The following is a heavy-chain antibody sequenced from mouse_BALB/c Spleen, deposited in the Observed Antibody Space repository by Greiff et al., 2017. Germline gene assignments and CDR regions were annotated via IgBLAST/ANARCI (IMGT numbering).Heavy chain of an antibody. CDR3: AGGSSGSRLAY. Sequence: EVKLVESGGGLVKPGGSLKLSCAASGFTFSSYAMSWVRQSPEKRLEWVAEISSGGSYTYYPDTVTGRFTISRDNAKNTLYLEMSSLRSEDTAMCYCAGGSSGSRLAYWGQGTLVTVSA. V-gene: IGHV5-9-4*01. CDR1: GFTFSSYA. CDR2: ISSGGSYT. J-gene: IGHJ3*01. D-gene: IGHD3-1*01.